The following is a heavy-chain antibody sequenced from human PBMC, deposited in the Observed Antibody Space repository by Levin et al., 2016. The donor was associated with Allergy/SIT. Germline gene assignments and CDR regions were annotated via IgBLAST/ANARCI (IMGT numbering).Heavy chain of an antibody. CDR3: ARVPTSLPALDV. CDR2: IATGSSIK. J-gene: IGHJ6*02. Sequence: GESLKISCTASGFDFRSFDMMWVRQAPGKGLEWVSYIATGSSIKSYADSVKGRFTIFRDDGKKLLYLQMNSLRDEDTAIYYCARVPTSLPALDVWGQGTTVTVSS. V-gene: IGHV3-48*03. CDR1: GFDFRSFD.